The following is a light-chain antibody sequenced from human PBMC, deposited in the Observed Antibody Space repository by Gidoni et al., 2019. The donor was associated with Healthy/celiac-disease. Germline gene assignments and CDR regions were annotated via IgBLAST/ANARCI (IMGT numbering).Light chain of an antibody. Sequence: DIQMTQSPSSVSASVGDRVTITCRTSKCISSWLAWYQQKPGKAPKLLIYAASSLQSGVPSRFSGSGSGTEFTLTIINLQPEDFSTFYCQQANSVPLTFGGGTKVEIK. CDR2: AAS. CDR1: KCISSW. V-gene: IGKV1-12*01. CDR3: QQANSVPLT. J-gene: IGKJ4*01.